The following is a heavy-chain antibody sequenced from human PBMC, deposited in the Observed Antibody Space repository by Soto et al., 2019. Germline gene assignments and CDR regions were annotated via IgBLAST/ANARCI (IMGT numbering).Heavy chain of an antibody. CDR1: GGTFSSYG. D-gene: IGHD6-19*01. J-gene: IGHJ6*02. CDR2: ISYDGSNK. CDR3: ARDGGPSGWYSYSYGMDV. Sequence: SCKASGGTFSSYGMDWVRRAPGKGLEWVAVISYDGSNKYYADSVKGRFTISRDNSKNPLYLQMNSLRAEDTAVYYCARDGGPSGWYSYSYGMDVWGQGTTVTVSS. V-gene: IGHV3-30-3*01.